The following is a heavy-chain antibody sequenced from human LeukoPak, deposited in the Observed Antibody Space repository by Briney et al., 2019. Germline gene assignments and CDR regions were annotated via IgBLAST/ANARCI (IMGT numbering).Heavy chain of an antibody. J-gene: IGHJ4*02. CDR1: GFTFSSNW. V-gene: IGHV3-74*01. CDR2: IKSDGIYT. D-gene: IGHD4-23*01. CDR3: ARGSGNSLDY. Sequence: GGSLGLSCAASGFTFSSNWMHWVRQAPGTGLVWVSRIKSDGIYTSYADSVRGRFTISRDDAKSSLYLQMNSLRAEDTAVYYCARGSGNSLDYWGQGTLVTVSS.